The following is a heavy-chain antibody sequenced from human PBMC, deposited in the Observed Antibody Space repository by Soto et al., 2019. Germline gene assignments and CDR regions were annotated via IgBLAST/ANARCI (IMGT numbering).Heavy chain of an antibody. J-gene: IGHJ4*02. CDR1: GGSISSGGYY. Sequence: SETLSLTCTFSGGSISSGGYYLSWIRQHPGKGLEWIGYIYYSGGTYYNPSLKSRVTISVDTSKNQFSLKLSSVTAADTAVYYCASGLAVARLHWNYYFDYWGQGTLVTVSS. D-gene: IGHD6-19*01. CDR3: ASGLAVARLHWNYYFDY. V-gene: IGHV4-31*03. CDR2: IYYSGGT.